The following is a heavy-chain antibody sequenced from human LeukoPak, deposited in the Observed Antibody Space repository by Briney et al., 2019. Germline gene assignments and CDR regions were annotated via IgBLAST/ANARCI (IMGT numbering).Heavy chain of an antibody. V-gene: IGHV3-48*03. CDR1: GFTFSSYD. CDR2: ISSNGGTI. Sequence: GGSLRLSCAASGFTFSSYDMNWVRQAPGKGLEWVSYISSNGGTIYYADSVKGRFTISRDNAKNSLYLQMNSLRAEDAAVYYCATDLGNTGWKFDCWGQGTLVTVSS. CDR3: ATDLGNTGWKFDC. J-gene: IGHJ4*02. D-gene: IGHD6-19*01.